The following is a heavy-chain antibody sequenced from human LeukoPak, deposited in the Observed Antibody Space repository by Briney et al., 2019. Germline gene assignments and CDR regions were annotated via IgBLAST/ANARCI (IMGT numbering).Heavy chain of an antibody. J-gene: IGHJ4*02. V-gene: IGHV3-23*01. CDR1: GFPFSTYA. D-gene: IGHD4-17*01. CDR2: IRGSDGSA. Sequence: GGSLRLSCAASGFPFSTYAMSWVRQAPGKGLEWVSSIRGSDGSAYYADSVKGRFAISRDNSKNTLYLQMNSLRAEDTAVYYCAKDVYGDYGGLDYWGQGTLVTVSS. CDR3: AKDVYGDYGGLDY.